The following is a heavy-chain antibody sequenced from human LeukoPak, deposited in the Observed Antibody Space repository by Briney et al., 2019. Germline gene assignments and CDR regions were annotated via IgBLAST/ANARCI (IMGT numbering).Heavy chain of an antibody. CDR3: AKDSGDGYNIGGFDY. V-gene: IGHV3-48*04. Sequence: GGSLRLSCAASGFTFSSYSMNWVRQAPGKGLEWVSYISSSSSTIYYADSVKGRFTISRDNAKNSLYLQMNSLRAEDTAVYYCAKDSGDGYNIGGFDYWGQGTLVTVSS. CDR1: GFTFSSYS. CDR2: ISSSSSTI. J-gene: IGHJ4*02. D-gene: IGHD5-24*01.